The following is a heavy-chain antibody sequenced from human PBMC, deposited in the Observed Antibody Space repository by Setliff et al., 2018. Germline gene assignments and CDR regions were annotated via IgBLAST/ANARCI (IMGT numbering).Heavy chain of an antibody. D-gene: IGHD1-1*01. CDR2: ITDDGDTT. CDR1: GFTFFSYT. V-gene: IGHV3-23*01. CDR3: AKELSMAYGND. Sequence: GESLKISCTTSGFTFFSYTMNWVRQAPGKGLEWVSAITDDGDTTHYAGSVKGRFTIDRDNTNSKLYLQMNSLRVEDTALYYCAKELSMAYGNDWGLGTLVTVSS. J-gene: IGHJ4*02.